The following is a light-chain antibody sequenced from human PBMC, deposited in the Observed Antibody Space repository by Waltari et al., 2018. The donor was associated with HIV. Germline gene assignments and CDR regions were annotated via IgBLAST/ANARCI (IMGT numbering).Light chain of an antibody. CDR3: SSYTSSSPWV. CDR1: SSDVGGYNY. J-gene: IGLJ3*02. V-gene: IGLV2-14*01. CDR2: EVS. Sequence: QSALTQPASVSGSPGQSITIPCTGTSSDVGGYNYVSWYQQPPGKAPKLMIYEVSNRPSGVSNRFSGSKSGNTASLTISGLQAEDEADYYCSSYTSSSPWVFGGGTKLTVL.